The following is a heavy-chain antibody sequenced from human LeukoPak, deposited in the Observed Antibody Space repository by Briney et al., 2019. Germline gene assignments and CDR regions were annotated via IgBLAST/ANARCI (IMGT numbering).Heavy chain of an antibody. V-gene: IGHV3-21*01. D-gene: IGHD3-3*01. CDR3: ARDPGWDFWSGYKSGVSDWFDP. Sequence: GGSLRLSCAASGFTFSNYSMNWVRQAPGKGLEWVSSISSSSSYIYYADSVKGRFTISRDSAKNSLYLQMNSLRAEDTAVYYCARDPGWDFWSGYKSGVSDWFDPWGQGTLVTVSS. J-gene: IGHJ5*02. CDR2: ISSSSSYI. CDR1: GFTFSNYS.